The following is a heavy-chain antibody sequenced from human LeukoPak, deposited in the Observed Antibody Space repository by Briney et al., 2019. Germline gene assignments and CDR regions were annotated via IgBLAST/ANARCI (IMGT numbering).Heavy chain of an antibody. CDR3: ARDQYY. CDR2: IKQDGSEK. CDR1: GFTFSSYG. Sequence: GGSLRLSCAASGFTFSSYGMHWVRQAPGKGLEWVANIKQDGSEKYYVDSVKGRFTISRDNAKNSLYLQMSSLRAEDTAVYYCARDQYYWGQGTLVTVSS. J-gene: IGHJ4*02. V-gene: IGHV3-7*01.